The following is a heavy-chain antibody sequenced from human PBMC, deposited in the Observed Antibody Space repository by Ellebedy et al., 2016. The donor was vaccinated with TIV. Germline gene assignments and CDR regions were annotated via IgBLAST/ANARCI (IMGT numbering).Heavy chain of an antibody. J-gene: IGHJ2*01. D-gene: IGHD4-23*01. CDR1: GGSVSSANYY. CDR3: ARGGAGGYWYFDL. V-gene: IGHV4-31*03. CDR2: IYYSGST. Sequence: MPSETLSLTCTVSGGSVSSANYYWSWIRQHPGKGLEWIGYIYYSGSTNYKPSLKSRVTISVDTSKNKFSLKLNSVTAADTSVYYCARGGAGGYWYFDLWGRGTLVTVSS.